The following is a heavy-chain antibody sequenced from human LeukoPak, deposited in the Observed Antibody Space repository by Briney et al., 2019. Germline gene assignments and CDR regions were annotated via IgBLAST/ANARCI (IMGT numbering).Heavy chain of an antibody. D-gene: IGHD6-19*01. CDR1: GGSISSYY. J-gene: IGHJ5*02. CDR3: ARDRGQWVHNWFDP. CDR2: IYYSGST. Sequence: PSETLSLICTVPGGSISSYYWSWIRQPPGKGLEWIGYIYYSGSTNYNPSLKSRVTISVDTSKNQFSLKLSSVTAADTAVYYCARDRGQWVHNWFDPWGQGTLVTVSS. V-gene: IGHV4-59*01.